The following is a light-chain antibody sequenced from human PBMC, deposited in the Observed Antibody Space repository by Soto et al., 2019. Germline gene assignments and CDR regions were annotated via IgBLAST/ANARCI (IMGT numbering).Light chain of an antibody. CDR2: GNS. Sequence: QSVLTQPPSVSGAPGQRVTISCTGSSSNIGAGYDVHWYQQLPGTAPKLLIYGNSNRPSGVPDRFSGSKSGTSASLAITGLQAEDEADHYCQSYDSSLSGYGFGTGTKLTVL. J-gene: IGLJ1*01. CDR1: SSNIGAGYD. CDR3: QSYDSSLSGYG. V-gene: IGLV1-40*01.